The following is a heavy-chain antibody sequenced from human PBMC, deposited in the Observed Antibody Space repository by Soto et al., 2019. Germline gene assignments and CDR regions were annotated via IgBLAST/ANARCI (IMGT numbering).Heavy chain of an antibody. CDR1: GFPFSTYW. CDR2: VNNNGTDQ. D-gene: IGHD6-13*01. J-gene: IGHJ6*02. V-gene: IGHV3-74*01. Sequence: EVQLVESGGGLVQPGGSLRLSCAASGFPFSTYWMYWVRQAPGKGLVWVSRVNNNGTDQIHADSVKGRFTISRDNAENTLYLQMNSLRAEDTAVYYCARGGLQHALDVWGQGSTVTVSS. CDR3: ARGGLQHALDV.